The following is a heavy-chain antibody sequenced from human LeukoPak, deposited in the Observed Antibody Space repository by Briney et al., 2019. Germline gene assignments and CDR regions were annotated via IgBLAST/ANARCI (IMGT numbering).Heavy chain of an antibody. Sequence: ASVKVSCKASGGTFSSYAISWVRQAPGQGLEWMGGIIPIFGTANYAQKFRGRVTITADESTSTAYMELSSLRSEDTAVYYCARGAILTGYLPDYWGQGTLVTVSS. D-gene: IGHD3-9*01. V-gene: IGHV1-69*13. CDR3: ARGAILTGYLPDY. CDR1: GGTFSSYA. J-gene: IGHJ4*02. CDR2: IIPIFGTA.